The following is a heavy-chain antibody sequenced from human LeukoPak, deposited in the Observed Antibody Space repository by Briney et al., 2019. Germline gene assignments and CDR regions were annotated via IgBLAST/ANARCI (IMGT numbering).Heavy chain of an antibody. Sequence: PGGSLRLSCAASGFTFSSYSMNWVRQAPGKGLEWVSSISSSSSYIYYADSVKGRLTISRDNAKNSLYLQMNSLRAEDTAVYYCAKSGGTSSSGLGYWGQGTLVTVSS. V-gene: IGHV3-21*01. CDR2: ISSSSSYI. D-gene: IGHD6-13*01. J-gene: IGHJ4*02. CDR1: GFTFSSYS. CDR3: AKSGGTSSSGLGY.